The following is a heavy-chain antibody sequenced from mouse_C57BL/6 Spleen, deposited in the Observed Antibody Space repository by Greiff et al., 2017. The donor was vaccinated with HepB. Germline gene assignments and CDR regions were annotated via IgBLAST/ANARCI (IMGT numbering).Heavy chain of an antibody. J-gene: IGHJ1*03. CDR1: GYTFTSYW. CDR2: INPSNGGT. CDR3: ARSTMITRYWYFDV. Sequence: QVQLQQPGTELVKPGASVKLSCKASGYTFTSYWMHWVKQRPGQGLEWIGNINPSNGGTNYNEKFKSKATLTVDKSSSTAYMQLSSLTSEDSAVYYWARSTMITRYWYFDVWGTGTTVTVSS. V-gene: IGHV1-53*01. D-gene: IGHD2-4*01.